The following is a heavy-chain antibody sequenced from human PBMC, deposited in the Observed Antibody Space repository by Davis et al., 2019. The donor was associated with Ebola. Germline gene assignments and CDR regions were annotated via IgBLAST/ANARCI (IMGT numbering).Heavy chain of an antibody. Sequence: SVKVSCKASGGTFSSYAISWVRQAPGQGLEWMGGIIPIFGTANYAQKFQGRVTITADKSTSTAYMELSSLRSEDMAVYYCARTSGYDPRSGFDYWGQGTLVTVSS. D-gene: IGHD5-12*01. CDR2: IIPIFGTA. V-gene: IGHV1-69*06. CDR1: GGTFSSYA. CDR3: ARTSGYDPRSGFDY. J-gene: IGHJ4*02.